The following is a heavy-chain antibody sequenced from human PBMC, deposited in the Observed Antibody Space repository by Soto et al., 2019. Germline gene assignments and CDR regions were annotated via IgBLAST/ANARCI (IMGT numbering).Heavy chain of an antibody. CDR3: ARVDLGYWFDP. CDR1: GFTFSSYA. J-gene: IGHJ5*02. Sequence: EVQLVESGGGLVQPGGSLRLSCAASGFTFSSYAMHWVRQAPGKGLEYVSAISSNGGSTYYANSVKGRFTISRDNSKNTLYLQMGSLRAEDMAVYYCARVDLGYWFDPWGQGTLVTVSS. V-gene: IGHV3-64*01. CDR2: ISSNGGST.